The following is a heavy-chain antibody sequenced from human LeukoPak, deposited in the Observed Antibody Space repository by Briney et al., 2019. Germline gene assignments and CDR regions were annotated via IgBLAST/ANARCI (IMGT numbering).Heavy chain of an antibody. CDR2: ISADSANT. V-gene: IGHV1-18*01. Sequence: GASVKVSCKASGYTFTSYGISWVRQAPGQGLEWMGWISADSANTKYAQQLQGRVTMTTDTSTSTAYMELRSLRSDDTAVYYCAGQRGYAWSWFDPWGQGTLVTVSS. CDR1: GYTFTSYG. CDR3: AGQRGYAWSWFDP. D-gene: IGHD5-12*01. J-gene: IGHJ5*02.